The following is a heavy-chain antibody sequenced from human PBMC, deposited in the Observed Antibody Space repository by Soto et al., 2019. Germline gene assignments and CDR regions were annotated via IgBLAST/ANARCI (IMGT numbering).Heavy chain of an antibody. Sequence: GESLKISCQASGYSFTAYWITWVRQMPGKGLEWMATIDPSDSYVDYSPSFRGHVTFSVDRSITTVYLQWSSPKASDSAMYFCTRRASSSFYHFDFWGQGALVTVSS. D-gene: IGHD2-2*01. J-gene: IGHJ4*02. V-gene: IGHV5-10-1*01. CDR3: TRRASSSFYHFDF. CDR1: GYSFTAYW. CDR2: IDPSDSYV.